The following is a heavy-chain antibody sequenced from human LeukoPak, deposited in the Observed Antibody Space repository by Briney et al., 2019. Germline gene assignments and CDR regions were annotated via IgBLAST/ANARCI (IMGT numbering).Heavy chain of an antibody. V-gene: IGHV3-23*01. CDR1: GFTFSSYA. CDR2: ISGSGGST. J-gene: IGHJ6*02. D-gene: IGHD6-13*01. Sequence: GGSLRLSCAASGFTFSSYAMSWVRQAPGKGLEWVSAISGSGGSTYYADSVKGRFTISRDNSKNTLYLQMNSLRAEDTAVYYCAKEMYSSSWSRSYGMDVWGQGTTVTVSS. CDR3: AKEMYSSSWSRSYGMDV.